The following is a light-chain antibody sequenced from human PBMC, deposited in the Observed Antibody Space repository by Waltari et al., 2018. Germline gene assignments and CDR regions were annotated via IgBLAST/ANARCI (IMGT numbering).Light chain of an antibody. V-gene: IGLV3-21*04. CDR3: QVWDYIQGV. Sequence: SYVLTQPPSVSVAPGQTARITCGGNNLGRKSVHWYQQKAGQAPVLVIHYDSSRPTGIPERFSGSTSGDTATLSISRVEAGDEADYFCQVWDYIQGVFGGGTKLTVL. CDR2: YDS. J-gene: IGLJ3*02. CDR1: NLGRKS.